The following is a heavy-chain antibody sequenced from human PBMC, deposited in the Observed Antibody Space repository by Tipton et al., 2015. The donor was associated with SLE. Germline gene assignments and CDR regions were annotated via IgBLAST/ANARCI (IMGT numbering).Heavy chain of an antibody. CDR3: ARAAPPNPYCSGGSCYSGPFWYYYYYMDV. V-gene: IGHV4-4*07. D-gene: IGHD2-15*01. Sequence: TLSLTCTVSGDSIVSYYWSWIRQPAGKGLEWIGRIHTSGNIFYNPSLKNQVTISGDTSKNQISLKVTSVTAADTAVYYCARAAPPNPYCSGGSCYSGPFWYYYYYMDVWGKGTTVTVSS. CDR2: IHTSGNI. CDR1: GDSIVSYY. J-gene: IGHJ6*03.